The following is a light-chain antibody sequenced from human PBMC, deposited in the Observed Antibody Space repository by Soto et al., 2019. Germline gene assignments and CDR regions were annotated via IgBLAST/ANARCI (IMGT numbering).Light chain of an antibody. Sequence: QSVLTQPASVSGSPGLSITISCTGTSSDVGSYNLVSWYQQHPGKAPKLMIYEVSKRPSGVSNRFSGSKSGNTASLTISGLQAEDEADYYCCSYAGSSTPYVFGTGTKVTVL. CDR1: SSDVGSYNL. J-gene: IGLJ1*01. CDR2: EVS. CDR3: CSYAGSSTPYV. V-gene: IGLV2-23*02.